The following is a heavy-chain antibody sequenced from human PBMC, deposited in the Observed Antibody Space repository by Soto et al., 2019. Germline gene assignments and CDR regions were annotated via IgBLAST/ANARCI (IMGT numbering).Heavy chain of an antibody. J-gene: IGHJ6*03. CDR3: ARGKDGRRAGTYYFDMDV. V-gene: IGHV3-7*01. CDR2: IKQDGSEK. Sequence: EEQLVESGGGLVQPGGSLRLSCAASGFSIRDYWMTWVRQAPGKGLDWVANIKQDGSEKFYVDSLKGRFTISRDNAKNSVYLLMNSLRADHTAVYYCARGKDGRRAGTYYFDMDVWGKGTTVTLSS. CDR1: GFSIRDYW. D-gene: IGHD1-1*01.